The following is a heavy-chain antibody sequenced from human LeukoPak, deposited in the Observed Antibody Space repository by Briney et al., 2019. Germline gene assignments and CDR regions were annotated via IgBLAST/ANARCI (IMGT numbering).Heavy chain of an antibody. J-gene: IGHJ4*02. CDR1: GYTFTGYY. CDR2: INPNSGGT. Sequence: ASVKVSCKASGYTFTGYYIHWVRQAPGQGLEWMAWINPNSGGTDYAQKFQGRVTMTRDTSIGTAYMELSRLRSDDTAVYYCARSPTYFYDSSGYYPGEYYFDYWGQGTLVTVSS. V-gene: IGHV1-2*02. CDR3: ARSPTYFYDSSGYYPGEYYFDY. D-gene: IGHD3-22*01.